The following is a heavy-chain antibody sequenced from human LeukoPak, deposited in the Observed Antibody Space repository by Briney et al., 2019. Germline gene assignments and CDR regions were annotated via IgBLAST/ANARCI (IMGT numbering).Heavy chain of an antibody. CDR3: ATYGGTGYYGFAY. Sequence: PSETLSLTCTVSGGSISTYYWSGIRQPPGEGLEWIGYIYYSGSTNYNPSLKSRVTISVDTSKNQFSLKLSPVTAADTAVYYCATYGGTGYYGFAYWGQGTLVTVSS. J-gene: IGHJ4*02. CDR2: IYYSGST. V-gene: IGHV4-59*01. CDR1: GGSISTYY. D-gene: IGHD3/OR15-3a*01.